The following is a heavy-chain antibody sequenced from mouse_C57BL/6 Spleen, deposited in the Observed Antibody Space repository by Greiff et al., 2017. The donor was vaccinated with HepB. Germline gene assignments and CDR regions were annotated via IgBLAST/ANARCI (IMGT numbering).Heavy chain of an antibody. CDR1: GYTFTSYW. Sequence: QVQLQQSGTELVKPGASVKLSCKASGYTFTSYWMHWVKQRPGQGLEWIGNINPSNGGTNYNEKFKSKATLTVDKSSSTAYMQLSSLTSEDSAVYYGARSGYRLYFDYWGQGTTLTVSS. J-gene: IGHJ2*01. CDR3: ARSGYRLYFDY. D-gene: IGHD3-2*02. CDR2: INPSNGGT. V-gene: IGHV1-53*01.